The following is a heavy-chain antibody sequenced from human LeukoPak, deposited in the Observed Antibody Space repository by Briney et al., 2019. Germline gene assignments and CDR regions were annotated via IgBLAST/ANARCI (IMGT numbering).Heavy chain of an antibody. CDR2: IKQDGSEK. J-gene: IGHJ6*03. CDR1: GFTFSSYW. CDR3: ARDPYSGSYSDYYYYYIDV. D-gene: IGHD1-26*01. Sequence: GGSLRLSCAASGFTFSSYWMSWVRQAPGKGLEWVANIKQDGSEKYYVDSVKGRFTISRDNAKNSLYLQLNSLRAEDTAVYYCARDPYSGSYSDYYYYYIDVWGKGTTVTVSS. V-gene: IGHV3-7*01.